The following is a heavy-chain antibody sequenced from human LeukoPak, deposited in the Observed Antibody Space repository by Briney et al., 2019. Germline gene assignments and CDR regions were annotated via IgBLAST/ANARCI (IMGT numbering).Heavy chain of an antibody. Sequence: GGSLRLSCAASGFTVSSNHMSWVRQAPGKGLEWVSVIYSGGSTYYADSVKGRFTISRDNSKNTVYLQMNSLRAGDTAVYYCAKVQHADFNMNFDSWGQGTLVTVSS. CDR2: IYSGGST. D-gene: IGHD2-21*01. V-gene: IGHV3-53*01. CDR1: GFTVSSNH. J-gene: IGHJ4*02. CDR3: AKVQHADFNMNFDS.